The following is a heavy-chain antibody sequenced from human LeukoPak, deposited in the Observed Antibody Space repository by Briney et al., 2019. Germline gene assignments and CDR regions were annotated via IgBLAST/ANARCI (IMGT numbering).Heavy chain of an antibody. V-gene: IGHV3-74*01. CDR2: INSDGSST. CDR1: GFTFSSYW. J-gene: IGHJ4*02. D-gene: IGHD3-22*01. CDR3: ARDSADSSGFVGCDY. Sequence: QAGGSLRLSCAASGFTFSSYWMHWVRQAPGKGLVWVSRINSDGSSTSYADSVKGRFTISRDNAKNTLYLQMNSLRAEDTAVYYCARDSADSSGFVGCDYWGQGTLVTVSS.